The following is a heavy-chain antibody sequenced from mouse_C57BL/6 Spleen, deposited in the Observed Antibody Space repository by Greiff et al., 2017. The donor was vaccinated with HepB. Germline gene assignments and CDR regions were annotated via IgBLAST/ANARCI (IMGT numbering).Heavy chain of an antibody. CDR2: IHPNSGST. J-gene: IGHJ4*01. V-gene: IGHV1-64*01. CDR1: GYTFTSYW. CDR3: ARGLRREAYYAMDY. D-gene: IGHD2-4*01. Sequence: QVQLQQPGAELVKSGASVKLSCKASGYTFTSYWMHWVKQRPGQGLEWIGMIHPNSGSTNYNEKFKSKATLTVDKSSSTAYMQLSSLTSEDSAVYYCARGLRREAYYAMDYWGQGTSVTVSS.